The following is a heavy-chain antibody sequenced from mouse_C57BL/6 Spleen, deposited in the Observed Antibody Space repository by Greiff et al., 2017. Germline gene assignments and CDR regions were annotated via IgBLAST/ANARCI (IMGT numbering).Heavy chain of an antibody. V-gene: IGHV1-9*01. J-gene: IGHJ2*01. CDR1: GYTFTGYW. CDR3: ARGDGEITTVVPSYFDY. Sequence: QVQLQQSGAELMKPGASVKLSCKATGYTFTGYWIEWVKPRPGHGLEWIGEILPGSGSTNYNEKFKGKATFTADTSSNTAYMQLSSLTTEDSAIYYGARGDGEITTVVPSYFDYWGQGTTLTVSS. D-gene: IGHD1-1*01. CDR2: ILPGSGST.